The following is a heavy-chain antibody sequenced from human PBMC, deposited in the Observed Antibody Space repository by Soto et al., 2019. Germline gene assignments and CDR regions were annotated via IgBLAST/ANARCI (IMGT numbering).Heavy chain of an antibody. V-gene: IGHV3-23*01. CDR2: ISGSGGST. J-gene: IGHJ4*02. CDR3: APSRLGYCSSISCYAY. D-gene: IGHD2-2*01. Sequence: GGSLRLSCAASGFTFSSSAMNWVRQAPGKGLEWVSAISGSGGSTYYADSVKGRFTISRDNSKNTLYLQMNSLRAEDTAVYYCAPSRLGYCSSISCYAYWGQGTLVTVSS. CDR1: GFTFSSSA.